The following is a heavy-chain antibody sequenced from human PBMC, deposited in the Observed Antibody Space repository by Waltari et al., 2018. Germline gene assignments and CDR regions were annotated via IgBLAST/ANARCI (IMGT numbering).Heavy chain of an antibody. Sequence: QAHLLQSGAEVKRPGASLRVSCEASGFIFTAYYLHWVRQAPGQGLEWMGWINPQNGGTNYAQKFQGRVIMTRDMSVKTVYMDLRRLGSDDTAIYYCARDGSPAASPHYYYCYIDVWGKGTTVTISS. J-gene: IGHJ6*03. CDR3: ARDGSPAASPHYYYCYIDV. CDR2: INPQNGGT. D-gene: IGHD2-2*01. V-gene: IGHV1-2*02. CDR1: GFIFTAYY.